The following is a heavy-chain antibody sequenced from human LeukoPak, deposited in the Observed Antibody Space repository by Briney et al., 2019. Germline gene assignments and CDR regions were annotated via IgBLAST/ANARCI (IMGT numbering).Heavy chain of an antibody. CDR2: IYYSGST. Sequence: SETLSLTCTVSGGSISSSSYYWGWIRQPPGKGLEWIGSIYYSGSTNYNPSLKSRVTISVDTSKNQFSLKLSSVTAADTAVYYCARQDIVVVVAAIDWFDPWGQGTLVTVSS. CDR1: GGSISSSSYY. CDR3: ARQDIVVVVAAIDWFDP. J-gene: IGHJ5*02. V-gene: IGHV4-39*01. D-gene: IGHD2-15*01.